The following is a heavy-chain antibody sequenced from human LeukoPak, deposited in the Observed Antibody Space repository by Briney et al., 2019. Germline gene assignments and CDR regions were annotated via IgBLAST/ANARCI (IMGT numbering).Heavy chain of an antibody. CDR3: ARASGPCDH. D-gene: IGHD3-10*01. CDR1: GFTFSVYG. V-gene: IGHV3-33*01. CDR2: IWNDGSNK. Sequence: GGSLRLSCAASGFTFSVYGMHWVRQAPGKGLEWVAVIWNDGSNKYYADSVKGRFTISRDNSKNTLYLQMNSLRAEDTAVYSCARASGPCDHWGQGTGVTVSS. J-gene: IGHJ4*02.